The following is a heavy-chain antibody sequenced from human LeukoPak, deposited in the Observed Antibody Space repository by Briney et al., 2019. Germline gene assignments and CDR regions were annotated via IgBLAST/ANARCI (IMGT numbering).Heavy chain of an antibody. J-gene: IGHJ4*02. CDR1: GGTFSRYA. Sequence: SVKVSCKASGGTFSRYAISWVRQAPGQGLEWMGGIIPIFGTANYAQKFQGRVTITADKSTSTAYMELSSLRSEDTAVYYCARHYRSGSYWWFDYWGQGTPVTVSS. CDR2: IIPIFGTA. CDR3: ARHYRSGSYWWFDY. V-gene: IGHV1-69*06. D-gene: IGHD3-10*01.